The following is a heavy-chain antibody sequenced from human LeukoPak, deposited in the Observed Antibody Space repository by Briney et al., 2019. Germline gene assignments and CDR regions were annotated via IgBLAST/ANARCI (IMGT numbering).Heavy chain of an antibody. CDR3: ARPRSPYCRTTSCYFAYMDV. CDR2: ISSSSSYI. D-gene: IGHD2-2*01. V-gene: IGHV3-21*01. J-gene: IGHJ6*03. Sequence: GGSLRLSCAASGFTFSSYSMNWVRQAPGKGLEWVSSISSSSSYIYYADSVKGRFTISRDNFKNTLYLQMNSLRGEDTAVYYCARPRSPYCRTTSCYFAYMDVWGKGTRVTVSS. CDR1: GFTFSSYS.